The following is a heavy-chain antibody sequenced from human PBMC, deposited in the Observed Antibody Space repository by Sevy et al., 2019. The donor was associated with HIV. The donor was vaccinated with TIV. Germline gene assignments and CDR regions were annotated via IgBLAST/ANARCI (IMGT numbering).Heavy chain of an antibody. CDR3: ARGHGDYCSAVSCYPDDGMDV. D-gene: IGHD2-15*01. CDR1: GDSISSYY. V-gene: IGHV4-4*07. CDR2: IYTTGST. Sequence: SETLSLTCPVSGDSISSYYWSWIRQPAGKGLEWIGRIYTTGSTNYNPSLNSRVTMSVDTSKNQFSLKLTSVTAADTAVYYCARGHGDYCSAVSCYPDDGMDVWGQGTTVTVSS. J-gene: IGHJ6*02.